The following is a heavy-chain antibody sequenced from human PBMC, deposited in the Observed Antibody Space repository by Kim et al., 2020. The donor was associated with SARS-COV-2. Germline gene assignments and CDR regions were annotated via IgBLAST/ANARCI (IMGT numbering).Heavy chain of an antibody. V-gene: IGHV3-11*06. D-gene: IGHD1-26*01. CDR3: ARGRNGLGGGLDV. J-gene: IGHJ6*02. Sequence: YANSVRGRFTISRDNVKSSLYLQINALRGEDTAVYYCARGRNGLGGGLDVWGHGTTVTVSS.